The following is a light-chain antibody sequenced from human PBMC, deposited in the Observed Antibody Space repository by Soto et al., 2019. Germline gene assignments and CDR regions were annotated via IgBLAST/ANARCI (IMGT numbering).Light chain of an antibody. J-gene: IGLJ2*01. V-gene: IGLV1-51*02. CDR3: GTWDSSLSAVV. CDR2: ENN. Sequence: QSVLTQPPSVSAAPGQRVTISCSGSSSNIGNNYVSWYQQLPGTAPKFLIYENNRRPSGVPDRFSGSKSGTSATLGITGLQTGDDADYYCGTWDSSLSAVVFGGGTQLTVL. CDR1: SSNIGNNY.